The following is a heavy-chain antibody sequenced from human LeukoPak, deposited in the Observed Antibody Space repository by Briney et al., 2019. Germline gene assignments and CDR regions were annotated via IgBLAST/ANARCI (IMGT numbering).Heavy chain of an antibody. Sequence: GGSLIHSAAASGFTLSSYEINWVRQAPGKGLEWVSYISSSGSTIYYADSVKGRFTISRDNAKNSLYLQMNSLRAEDTAVYYCARSPIFGVVIWGQGKRISVSS. J-gene: IGHJ3*02. CDR3: ARSPIFGVVI. V-gene: IGHV3-48*03. CDR1: GFTLSSYE. CDR2: ISSSGSTI. D-gene: IGHD3-3*01.